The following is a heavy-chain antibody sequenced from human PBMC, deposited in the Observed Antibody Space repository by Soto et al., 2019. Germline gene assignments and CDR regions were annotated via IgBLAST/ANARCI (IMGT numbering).Heavy chain of an antibody. D-gene: IGHD3-22*01. CDR2: ISYDGSNK. CDR3: AVDDSSGYYGTFDY. V-gene: IGHV3-30*03. J-gene: IGHJ4*02. CDR1: GFTFSSYG. Sequence: GGSLRLSCAASGFTFSSYGMHWVRQAPGKGLEWVAVISYDGSNKYYADSVKGRFTISRDNSKNTLYLQMNSLRAEDTAVYYCAVDDSSGYYGTFDYWGQGTLVTVSS.